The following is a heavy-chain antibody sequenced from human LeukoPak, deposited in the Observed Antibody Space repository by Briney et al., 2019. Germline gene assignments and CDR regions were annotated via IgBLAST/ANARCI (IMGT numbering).Heavy chain of an antibody. V-gene: IGHV3-9*01. CDR1: GFTFDDYA. J-gene: IGHJ6*02. CDR3: AKDSKWELYDHYYYYGMDV. D-gene: IGHD1-26*01. Sequence: GGSLRLSCAASGFTFDDYAMHWVRQAPGKGLEWVSGISWNSGGIGYADSVKGRFTISRDNSKNTLYLQMNSLRAEDTAVYYCAKDSKWELYDHYYYYGMDVWGQGTTVTVSS. CDR2: ISWNSGGI.